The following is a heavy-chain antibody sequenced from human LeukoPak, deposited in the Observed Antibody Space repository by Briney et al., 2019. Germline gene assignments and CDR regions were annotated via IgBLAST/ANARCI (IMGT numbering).Heavy chain of an antibody. J-gene: IGHJ6*02. CDR3: ARGWRGYSGYEDYYYGMDV. Sequence: ASVKVSCKASGYTFTSYDINWVRQATGQGLEWMGWMNPNSGNTGYAQKFQGRVTMTRNTSISTAYMELSSLRSEDTAVYYRARGWRGYSGYEDYYYGMDVWGQGTTVTVSS. CDR1: GYTFTSYD. D-gene: IGHD5-12*01. V-gene: IGHV1-8*01. CDR2: MNPNSGNT.